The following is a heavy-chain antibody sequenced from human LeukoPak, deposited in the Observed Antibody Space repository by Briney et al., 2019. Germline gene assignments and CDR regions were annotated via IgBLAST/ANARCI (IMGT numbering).Heavy chain of an antibody. V-gene: IGHV3-23*01. CDR1: GFTFSSHP. Sequence: GGSLRLSCAASGFTFSSHPMSWVRQAPGKGLEWVSAISGSGGSTYYTDSVKGRFTISRDNSKNTLSLQMNSLRAEDTAVYYCAKGGKSATYYFDYRGQGTVVTVSS. CDR3: AKGGKSATYYFDY. CDR2: ISGSGGST. D-gene: IGHD3-10*01. J-gene: IGHJ4*02.